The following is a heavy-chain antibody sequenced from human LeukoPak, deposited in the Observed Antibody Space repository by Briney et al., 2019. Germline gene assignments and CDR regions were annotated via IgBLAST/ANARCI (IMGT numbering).Heavy chain of an antibody. V-gene: IGHV3-7*01. Sequence: GGSLRLSCAASGFTFSNFWMSWVRQAPGKGLEWVANIKQDGFEKYYVDSVRGRFTISRDNAKNSLSLQMNSLRAEDTAVYYWARNGCTSTTCSTLGGFSSWGQGTLVTVSS. CDR2: IKQDGFEK. D-gene: IGHD2-2*01. CDR3: ARNGCTSTTCSTLGGFSS. CDR1: GFTFSNFW. J-gene: IGHJ5*02.